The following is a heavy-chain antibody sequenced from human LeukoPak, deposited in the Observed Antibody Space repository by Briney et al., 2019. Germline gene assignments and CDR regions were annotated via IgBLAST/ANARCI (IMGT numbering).Heavy chain of an antibody. V-gene: IGHV1-18*01. Sequence: ASVKVSCKASGYTFSNYAISWVRQAPGQGLEWMGWISAYNGNTNYAPKLQGRVTMTTDTSTSAAYMELRSLRSDDTAVYYCARCDYDSGAYSYDNWGQGTLVTVSS. CDR2: ISAYNGNT. CDR1: GYTFSNYA. CDR3: ARCDYDSGAYSYDN. D-gene: IGHD3-22*01. J-gene: IGHJ4*02.